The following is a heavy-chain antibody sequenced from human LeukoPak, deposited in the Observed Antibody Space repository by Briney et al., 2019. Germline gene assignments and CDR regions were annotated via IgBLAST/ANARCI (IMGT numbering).Heavy chain of an antibody. V-gene: IGHV3-21*01. Sequence: GGSLRLSCVASGFTFSSYSMSWVRQAPGKGLEWVSSISSTTTYIYYADSVKGRFTISRDNAKNSLYLQMNSLRAEDTAVYYCARVPSDYWGQGTLVTVSS. D-gene: IGHD4/OR15-4a*01. J-gene: IGHJ4*02. CDR1: GFTFSSYS. CDR3: ARVPSDY. CDR2: ISSTTTYI.